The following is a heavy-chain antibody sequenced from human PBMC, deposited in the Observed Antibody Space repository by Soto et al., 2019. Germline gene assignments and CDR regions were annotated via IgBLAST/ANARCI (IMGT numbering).Heavy chain of an antibody. CDR3: TRLGYYDSSGYHWFDP. D-gene: IGHD3-22*01. Sequence: GGSLRLSCAASGFTFSGSAMHWVRQASGKGLEWVGRIRSKANSYATAYAASVKGRFTISRDDSKNTAYLQMNSLKTEDTAVYYCTRLGYYDSSGYHWFDPWGQGTPVTVSS. CDR2: IRSKANSYAT. V-gene: IGHV3-73*01. CDR1: GFTFSGSA. J-gene: IGHJ5*02.